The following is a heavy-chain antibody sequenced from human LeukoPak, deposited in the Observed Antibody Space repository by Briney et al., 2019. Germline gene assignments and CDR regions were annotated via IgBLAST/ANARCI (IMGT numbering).Heavy chain of an antibody. J-gene: IGHJ3*02. V-gene: IGHV4-30-2*01. D-gene: IGHD3-22*01. CDR2: IYHSGSP. Sequence: SETLSLTCAVSGGSISSGGYSWSWVRQPPGKGLEWIGYIYHSGSPYYNPSRKSRVTISVDRSKNQFSLKLSSVTAADTAVYYCARAPDYYDSSAVGAFDIWGQGTMVTVSS. CDR3: ARAPDYYDSSAVGAFDI. CDR1: GGSISSGGYS.